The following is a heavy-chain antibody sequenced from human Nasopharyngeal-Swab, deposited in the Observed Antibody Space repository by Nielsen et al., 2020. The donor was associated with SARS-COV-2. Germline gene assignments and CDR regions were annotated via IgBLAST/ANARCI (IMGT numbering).Heavy chain of an antibody. D-gene: IGHD4-23*01. Sequence: GESLKISCAASGFNFSDYYMSWLRQAPGKGLEWVSYISSSGSTIYYADSVKGRFTISRDNAKNSLYLQMNSLRAEDTAVYYCAHHYGGNTDHLDYWGQGTLVTVSS. J-gene: IGHJ4*02. CDR2: ISSSGSTI. CDR1: GFNFSDYY. V-gene: IGHV3-11*04. CDR3: AHHYGGNTDHLDY.